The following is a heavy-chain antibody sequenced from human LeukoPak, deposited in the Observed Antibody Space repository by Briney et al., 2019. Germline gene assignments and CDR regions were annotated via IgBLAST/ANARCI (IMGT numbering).Heavy chain of an antibody. CDR3: ARGGSGYDAFDI. CDR1: GGSISSSSYY. D-gene: IGHD3-16*01. J-gene: IGHJ3*02. V-gene: IGHV4-39*07. Sequence: PSETLSLTCTVSGGSISSSSYYWGWIRQPPGKGLEWIGSIYYSGSTYYNPSLKSRVTISLDTSKNEFSLKLSSVTAADTAVYYCARGGSGYDAFDIWGQGTMVTVSS. CDR2: IYYSGST.